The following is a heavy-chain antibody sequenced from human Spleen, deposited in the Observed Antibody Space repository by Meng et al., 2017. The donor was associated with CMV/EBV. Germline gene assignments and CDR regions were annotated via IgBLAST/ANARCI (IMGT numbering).Heavy chain of an antibody. J-gene: IGHJ4*02. V-gene: IGHV1-2*02. CDR2: INPNSGGT. CDR1: GGTFSSYA. D-gene: IGHD1-26*01. CDR3: ARVRATIYDY. Sequence: QVQVVPSGAEVKKPGSSVKVSCKASGGTFSSYAISWVRQAPGQGLEWMGWINPNSGGTNYAQKFQGRVTMTRDTSISTAYMELSRLRSDDTAVYYCARVRATIYDYWGQGTLVTVSS.